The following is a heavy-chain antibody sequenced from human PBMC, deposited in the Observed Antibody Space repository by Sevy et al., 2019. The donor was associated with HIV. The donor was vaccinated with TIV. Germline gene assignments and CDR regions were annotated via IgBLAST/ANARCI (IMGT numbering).Heavy chain of an antibody. Sequence: GESLKISCKGSGYTFTNFWIGWVRQMPGKSLEWMGVIYPGDSDTRYSPSFQGQVTISADKSISTAYVQLSSLTASDTAMYYCARDPNVMVPAAEYYFDYWGQGTLVTVSS. CDR2: IYPGDSDT. CDR1: GYTFTNFW. D-gene: IGHD2-2*01. V-gene: IGHV5-51*01. CDR3: ARDPNVMVPAAEYYFDY. J-gene: IGHJ4*02.